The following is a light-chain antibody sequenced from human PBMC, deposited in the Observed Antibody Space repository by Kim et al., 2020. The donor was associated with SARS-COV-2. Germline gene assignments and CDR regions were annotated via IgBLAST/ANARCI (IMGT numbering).Light chain of an antibody. J-gene: IGKJ2*02. CDR1: QSVSSN. CDR3: QQYNNWVPCT. Sequence: SPGERATLSCRASQSVSSNLAWYQQKPGQAPRLLIYGASTRATGIPARFSGSGSGTEFTLTISSLQSEDFAVYYCQQYNNWVPCTFGQGTKVDIK. V-gene: IGKV3-15*01. CDR2: GAS.